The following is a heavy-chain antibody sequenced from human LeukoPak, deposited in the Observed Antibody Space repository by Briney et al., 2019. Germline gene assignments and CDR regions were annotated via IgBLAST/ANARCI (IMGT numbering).Heavy chain of an antibody. V-gene: IGHV3-21*01. CDR3: ARASLTVAYYYDSSGYYSDY. D-gene: IGHD3-22*01. Sequence: PGGSLRLSCAASGFTFSSYSMNWVRQAPGKGLEWVSSISSSSSYIYYADSVKGRFTISRDNAKNSLYLQMNSLRAEDTAVYYCARASLTVAYYYDSSGYYSDYWGQGTLVTVSS. J-gene: IGHJ4*02. CDR1: GFTFSSYS. CDR2: ISSSSSYI.